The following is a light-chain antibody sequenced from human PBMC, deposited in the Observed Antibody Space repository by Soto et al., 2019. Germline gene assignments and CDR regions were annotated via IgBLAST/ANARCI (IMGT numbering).Light chain of an antibody. J-gene: IGKJ1*01. Sequence: DIQMTQSPSTLSASVGDRVTITCRASQSISSWLAWYQQKSGKAPKFLIYDASSLESGVPSRFSGSGSGTEFTLTISTLQPDDFATYYCQQYNSYAWTFGQGTKVDI. CDR3: QQYNSYAWT. CDR1: QSISSW. V-gene: IGKV1-5*01. CDR2: DAS.